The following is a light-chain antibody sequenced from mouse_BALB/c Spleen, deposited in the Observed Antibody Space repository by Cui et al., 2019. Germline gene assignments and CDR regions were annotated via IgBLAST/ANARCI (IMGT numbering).Light chain of an antibody. CDR2: DTS. Sequence: QIVLTQSPAIMSASPGEKVTMTCSASSSVSYMSWYQQKPGSSPRLLIYDTSNLASGVPVRFSGSGSGTSYSLTISRMEAEDAATYYCQQWSSYPLTFGAGAKLELK. J-gene: IGKJ5*01. CDR1: SSVSY. V-gene: IGKV4-55*01. CDR3: QQWSSYPLT.